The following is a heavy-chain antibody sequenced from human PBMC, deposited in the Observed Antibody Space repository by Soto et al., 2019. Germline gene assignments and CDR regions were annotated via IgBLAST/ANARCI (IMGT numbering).Heavy chain of an antibody. D-gene: IGHD2-21*01. V-gene: IGHV1-2*02. CDR2: IIPKISVE. CDR3: ARCHRALLCHLDY. CDR1: GYTVTDYY. J-gene: IGHJ4*02. Sequence: ASVKVSCKASGYTVTDYYIQCVPHSPRLWLEYMGCIIPKISVEAHAQKFRGRVTMTSVTSLNSSYLHLSSLTSDDTTVYFRARCHRALLCHLDYWGQGTLVAASS.